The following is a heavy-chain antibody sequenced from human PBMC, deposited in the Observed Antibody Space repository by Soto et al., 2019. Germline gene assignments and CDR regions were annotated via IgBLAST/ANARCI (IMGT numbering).Heavy chain of an antibody. Sequence: QVHLVESGGGAVQPGRSLRLSCATSGFSFSAYGMHGVRQAPGKGLEWVAGISHDGSHIYYGDSMKGRFTISRDNPRNTLYLQVNSLISEDTAVYYCARGRIRVPPGIDTLFDFWGQGTLVTVSS. CDR3: ARGRIRVPPGIDTLFDF. J-gene: IGHJ4*02. V-gene: IGHV3-30*03. D-gene: IGHD3-10*01. CDR2: ISHDGSHI. CDR1: GFSFSAYG.